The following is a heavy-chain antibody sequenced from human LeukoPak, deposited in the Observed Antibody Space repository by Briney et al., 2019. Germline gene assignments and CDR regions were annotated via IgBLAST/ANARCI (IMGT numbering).Heavy chain of an antibody. J-gene: IGHJ3*02. Sequence: SETLSLTCTVSGYSISSGYYWSWIRQPPGKGLEWIGYIYYSGSTNYNPSLKSRVTISVDTSKNQFSLKLSSVTAADTAVYYCARDRRIGRWLQLNAFDIWGQGTMVTVSS. V-gene: IGHV4-61*01. CDR3: ARDRRIGRWLQLNAFDI. D-gene: IGHD5-24*01. CDR1: GYSISSGYY. CDR2: IYYSGST.